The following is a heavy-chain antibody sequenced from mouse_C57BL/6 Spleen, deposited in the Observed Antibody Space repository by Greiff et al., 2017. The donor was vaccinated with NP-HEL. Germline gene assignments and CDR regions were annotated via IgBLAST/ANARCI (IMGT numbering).Heavy chain of an antibody. Sequence: EVKLMESGGGLVKPGGSLKLSCAASGFTFSDYGMHWVRQAPEKGLEWVAYISSGSSTIYYADTVKGRFTISRDNAKNTLFLQMTSLRSEDTAMYYCARDSSGGFAYWGQGTLVTVSA. CDR1: GFTFSDYG. CDR3: ARDSSGGFAY. D-gene: IGHD3-2*02. J-gene: IGHJ3*01. CDR2: ISSGSSTI. V-gene: IGHV5-17*01.